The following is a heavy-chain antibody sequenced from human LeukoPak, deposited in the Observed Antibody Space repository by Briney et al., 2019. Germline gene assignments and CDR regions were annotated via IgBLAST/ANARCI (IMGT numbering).Heavy chain of an antibody. J-gene: IGHJ4*02. CDR3: ASPRGYCTNGVCDAFDS. D-gene: IGHD2-8*01. CDR2: ISSSSSTI. V-gene: IGHV3-48*01. Sequence: GGSLRLSCAASGFTFSTYSMNWVRQAPGKGLEWVSYISSSSSTIYYADSVKGLFAISRDNAKNSLYLQMNSLRAEDTAVYYCASPRGYCTNGVCDAFDSWGQGTLVTVPS. CDR1: GFTFSTYS.